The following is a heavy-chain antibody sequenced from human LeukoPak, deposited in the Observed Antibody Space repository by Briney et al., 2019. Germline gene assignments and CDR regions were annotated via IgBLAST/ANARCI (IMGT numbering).Heavy chain of an antibody. CDR1: GFTLGSYW. CDR3: VRHPGSYNVLTGYSYYFDY. J-gene: IGHJ4*02. V-gene: IGHV3-7*01. CDR2: IKHDGSDH. D-gene: IGHD3-9*01. Sequence: PGGSLRLSCVGSGFTLGSYWMSWVRQAPGKGLEWVANIKHDGSDHYYADSVAGRFTISRDNAKNSLYLEMGSLRAEDAAVYFCVRHPGSYNVLTGYSYYFDYWGQGTLVTVSS.